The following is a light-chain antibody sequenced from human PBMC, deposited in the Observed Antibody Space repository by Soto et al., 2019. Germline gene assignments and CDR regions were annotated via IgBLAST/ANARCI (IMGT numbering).Light chain of an antibody. CDR3: SSYTSSSTL. CDR2: AVT. V-gene: IGLV2-14*01. Sequence: QSVLTQPASVSGSPGQSITISCTGTSSDVGGYNYVSWYQQHPGKAPKLMIYAVTDRPSGVSSRFSGSKSGNTASLTISGLQAEDEADYYGSSYTSSSTLFGTGTKVTAL. CDR1: SSDVGGYNY. J-gene: IGLJ1*01.